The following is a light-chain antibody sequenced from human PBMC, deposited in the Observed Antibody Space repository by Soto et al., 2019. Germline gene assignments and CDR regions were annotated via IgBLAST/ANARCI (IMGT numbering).Light chain of an antibody. J-gene: IGLJ1*01. Sequence: QSVLTQPRSVSGSPGQSVTISCIGTSSDSDVNDYKFFSWYQQHPGKAPKLIIFDVSERPSGVPDRFSASKSGNTASLSISGLQAEDEADYYCCSYAGTYSYVFGSGTKVTVL. CDR1: SSDSDVNDYKF. V-gene: IGLV2-11*01. CDR2: DVS. CDR3: CSYAGTYSYV.